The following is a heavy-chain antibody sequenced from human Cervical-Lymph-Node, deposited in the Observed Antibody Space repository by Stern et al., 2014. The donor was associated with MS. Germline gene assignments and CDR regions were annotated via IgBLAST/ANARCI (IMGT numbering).Heavy chain of an antibody. CDR3: ARWGLHKPLDY. J-gene: IGHJ4*02. V-gene: IGHV1-46*01. CDR2: INPNDGDT. CDR1: GYRFTDYY. D-gene: IGHD2-21*02. Sequence: QLVPSGADVQRSGASVPLSCKASGYRFTDYYIQWVRQAPGQGLEWMGMINPNDGDTGYAPRFQGRVTLTRDTSTNTAYIQLSSLRSDDTAVYFCARWGLHKPLDYWGQGTLVTVSS.